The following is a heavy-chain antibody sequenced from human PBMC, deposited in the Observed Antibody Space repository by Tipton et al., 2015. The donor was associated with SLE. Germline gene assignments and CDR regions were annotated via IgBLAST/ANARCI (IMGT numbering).Heavy chain of an antibody. CDR1: GFTFSSYA. Sequence: SLRLSCAVSGFTFSSYAMSWVRQAPGKGLEWVSLIYSGGSPYYADSVKGRFTISRDDFKNTLYLQMTSLRAEDTAVYYCARFIAVESFDYWGQGTLVTVSS. D-gene: IGHD6-19*01. V-gene: IGHV3-23*03. J-gene: IGHJ4*02. CDR2: IYSGGSP. CDR3: ARFIAVESFDY.